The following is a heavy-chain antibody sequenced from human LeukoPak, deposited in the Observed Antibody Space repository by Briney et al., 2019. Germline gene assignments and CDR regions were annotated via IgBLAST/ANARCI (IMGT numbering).Heavy chain of an antibody. J-gene: IGHJ4*02. D-gene: IGHD6-19*01. Sequence: ASVKVSCKASGYTFTNYYMDWMRQAPCPGLEGMGIINPSEGSRSYAKKFQGRVTMTRDTSKSTVYMELSSLRSEDTAAYYCVRAYNREAVTGPTNAPFDYWGQGTLVPVSS. CDR3: VRAYNREAVTGPTNAPFDY. V-gene: IGHV1-46*01. CDR1: GYTFTNYY. CDR2: INPSEGSR.